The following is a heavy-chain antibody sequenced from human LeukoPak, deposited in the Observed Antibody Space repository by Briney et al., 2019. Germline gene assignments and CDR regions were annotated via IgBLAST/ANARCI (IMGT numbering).Heavy chain of an antibody. Sequence: AGGSLRLSCAASGFTFSSYGMYWVRQAPGKGLEWVSDISSSGGSTYYADSVKGRFTISRDNSKNTLYLQMNSLRAEDTAVYYCAKRYGDFPLWGQGTLVTVSS. D-gene: IGHD4-17*01. CDR1: GFTFSSYG. CDR2: ISSSGGST. V-gene: IGHV3-23*01. J-gene: IGHJ4*02. CDR3: AKRYGDFPL.